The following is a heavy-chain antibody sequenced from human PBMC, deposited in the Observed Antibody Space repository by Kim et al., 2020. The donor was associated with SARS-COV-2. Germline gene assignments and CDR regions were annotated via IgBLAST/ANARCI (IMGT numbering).Heavy chain of an antibody. J-gene: IGHJ6*02. V-gene: IGHV3-43*01. CDR2: ISWDGGST. D-gene: IGHD3-10*01. CDR1: GFTFDDYT. Sequence: GGSLRLSCAASGFTFDDYTMHWVRQAPGKGLEWVSLISWDGGSTYYADSVKGRFTISRDNSKNSLYLQMNSLRTEDTALYYCAKDNGSGSYYSYYYYYGMDVWGQGTTVTVSS. CDR3: AKDNGSGSYYSYYYYYGMDV.